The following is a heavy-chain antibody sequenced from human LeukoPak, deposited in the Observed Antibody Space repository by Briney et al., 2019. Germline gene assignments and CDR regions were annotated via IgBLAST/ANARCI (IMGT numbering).Heavy chain of an antibody. V-gene: IGHV3-7*01. Sequence: HSAGSLRFSCAASGFTFSNYWMSWVRQAPGKGLEWLANINQDGSEIYYVDSVKGRFTISRDNGKNSLYLQINSLRADDTAVYYCARDQGSMIVVRTTKWFFDLWGRGTLVTVSS. CDR2: INQDGSEI. CDR1: GFTFSNYW. D-gene: IGHD3-22*01. J-gene: IGHJ2*01. CDR3: ARDQGSMIVVRTTKWFFDL.